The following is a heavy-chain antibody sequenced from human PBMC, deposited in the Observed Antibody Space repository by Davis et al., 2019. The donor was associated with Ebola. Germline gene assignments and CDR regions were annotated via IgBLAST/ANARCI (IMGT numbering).Heavy chain of an antibody. CDR2: IYYSGST. Sequence: MPSETLSLTCPVYGGSFSSYYWSWIRQPPGKGLEWIGYIYYSGSTNYNPSLKSRVTISVDTSKNQFSLKLSSVTAADTAVYYCARTDYDFWSGYYTDNWFDPWGQGTLVTVSS. J-gene: IGHJ5*02. CDR1: GGSFSSYY. CDR3: ARTDYDFWSGYYTDNWFDP. D-gene: IGHD3-3*01. V-gene: IGHV4-59*01.